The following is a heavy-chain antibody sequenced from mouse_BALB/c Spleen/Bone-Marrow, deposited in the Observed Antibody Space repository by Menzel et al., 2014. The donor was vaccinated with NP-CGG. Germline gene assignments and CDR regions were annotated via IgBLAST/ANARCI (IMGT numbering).Heavy chain of an antibody. D-gene: IGHD1-2*01. CDR2: INPDRRTI. V-gene: IGHV4-1*02. Sequence: VQLQQSGGGLVQPGGSLKLSCAASGFDFSTFWMSWVRQAPGKGLEWIGEINPDRRTINYSPSLKDKFVISRDNAKNTLYLLMSKVRSEDTALYYCARLHYYGYRAYWGQGTLVTVSA. CDR3: ARLHYYGYRAY. J-gene: IGHJ3*01. CDR1: GFDFSTFW.